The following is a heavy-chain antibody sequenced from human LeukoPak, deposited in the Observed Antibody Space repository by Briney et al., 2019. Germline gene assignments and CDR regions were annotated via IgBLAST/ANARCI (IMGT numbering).Heavy chain of an antibody. CDR2: INPNSGGT. CDR3: ARVWSDIVVVPAPDY. D-gene: IGHD2-2*01. Sequence: ASVKVSCEASGYTFTGYYMHWVRQAPGQGLEWMGWINPNSGGTNYAQKFQGRVTMTRDTSISTAYMELSRLRSDDTAVYYCARVWSDIVVVPAPDYWGQGTLVTVSS. V-gene: IGHV1-2*02. J-gene: IGHJ4*02. CDR1: GYTFTGYY.